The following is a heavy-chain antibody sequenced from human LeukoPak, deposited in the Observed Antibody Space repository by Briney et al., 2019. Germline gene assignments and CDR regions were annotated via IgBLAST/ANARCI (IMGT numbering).Heavy chain of an antibody. Sequence: GGSLRLSCAASGFTFSSYEMNWVRQAPGKGLEWVSYISSSGSTIYYADSVKGRFTISRDNAKNSLYLQMNSLRAEDTAVYYCARDLLVQKDYGDYPDGMDVWGQGTTVTVSS. CDR2: ISSSGSTI. V-gene: IGHV3-48*03. D-gene: IGHD4-17*01. CDR1: GFTFSSYE. J-gene: IGHJ6*02. CDR3: ARDLLVQKDYGDYPDGMDV.